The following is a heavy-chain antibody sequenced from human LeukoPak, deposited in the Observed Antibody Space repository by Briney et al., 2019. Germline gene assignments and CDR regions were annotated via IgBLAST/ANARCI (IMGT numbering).Heavy chain of an antibody. CDR3: ARGHYDVLAASYKWTPDY. D-gene: IGHD3-9*01. CDR1: GFPFSSYA. Sequence: GGSLRLSCVASGFPFSSYALNWVRQSPGKGLEWVSSITSGGDYIYYADSVKGRFTTSRDNAKNSLSLQLNSLRVEDTAVYYCARGHYDVLAASYKWTPDYWGQGTLVTVSS. J-gene: IGHJ4*02. V-gene: IGHV3-21*01. CDR2: ITSGGDYI.